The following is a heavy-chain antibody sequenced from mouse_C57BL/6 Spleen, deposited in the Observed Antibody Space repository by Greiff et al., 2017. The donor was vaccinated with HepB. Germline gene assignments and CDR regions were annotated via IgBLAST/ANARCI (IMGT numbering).Heavy chain of an antibody. CDR2: IRNKANGYTT. V-gene: IGHV7-3*01. J-gene: IGHJ4*01. CDR1: GFTFTDYY. D-gene: IGHD2-1*01. Sequence: EVMLVESGGGLVQPGGSLSLSCAASGFTFTDYYMSWVRQPPGKALEWLGFIRNKANGYTTEYSASVKGRFTISRDNSQSILYLQMNALRAEDSATYYCARYNSGNYERAMDYWGQGTSVTVSS. CDR3: ARYNSGNYERAMDY.